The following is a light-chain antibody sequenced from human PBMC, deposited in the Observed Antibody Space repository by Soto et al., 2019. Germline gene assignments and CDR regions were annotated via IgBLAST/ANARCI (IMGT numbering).Light chain of an antibody. CDR1: RSDIGDSNF. CDR2: DVS. V-gene: IGLV2-11*01. J-gene: IGLJ1*01. CDR3: SSYAGNYVYV. Sequence: QSVLTQPASVSGSPGQSVTISCTGPRSDIGDSNFISWYQHSPGKAPRLLIYDVSARPSGVPDRFSASKSGNTASLTISGLQTEDEADYYCSSYAGNYVYVFGSGTKVTVL.